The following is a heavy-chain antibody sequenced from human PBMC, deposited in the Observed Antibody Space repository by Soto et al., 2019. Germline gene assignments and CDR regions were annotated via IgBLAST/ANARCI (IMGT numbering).Heavy chain of an antibody. CDR3: ARGRYYHFDY. J-gene: IGHJ4*02. CDR1: GFTFSSYG. V-gene: IGHV3-33*01. D-gene: IGHD3-10*01. CDR2: IWYDGSNK. Sequence: HPGGSLRLSCAASGFTFSSYGMHWVRQAPGKGLEWVVVIWYDGSNKYYADSVKGRFTISRDNSKNTLYLQMNSLRAEDTAVYYCARGRYYHFDYWGQGTLVTVSS.